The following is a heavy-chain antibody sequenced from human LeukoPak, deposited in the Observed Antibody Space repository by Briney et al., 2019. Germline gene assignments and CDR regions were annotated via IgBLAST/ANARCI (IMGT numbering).Heavy chain of an antibody. D-gene: IGHD3-22*01. CDR1: GGTFSSYA. CDR2: IIPICGIA. V-gene: IGHV1-69*04. J-gene: IGHJ4*02. CDR3: ARDYRYYYDSSGYYRPLDY. Sequence: AAVTVSFKASGGTFSSYAISWVRQAPGQGLEWMGRIIPICGIANYAQQFQGRVTITADKSTSTAYMELSTLRSEDTAVYYCARDYRYYYDSSGYYRPLDYWGQGTLVTVSS.